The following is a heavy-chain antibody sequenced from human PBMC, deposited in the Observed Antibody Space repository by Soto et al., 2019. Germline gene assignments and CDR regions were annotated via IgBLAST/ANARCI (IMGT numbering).Heavy chain of an antibody. Sequence: ASVKVSCKASGYTFTSYGISWVRQAPGQGLEWMGWISAYNGNTNYAQKLQGRVTMTTDTSTSTAYMELRSLRSDDTAVHYCARDSSGWTLYYCYGMDVWGQGTTVTVSS. CDR2: ISAYNGNT. D-gene: IGHD6-19*01. V-gene: IGHV1-18*01. CDR1: GYTFTSYG. CDR3: ARDSSGWTLYYCYGMDV. J-gene: IGHJ6*02.